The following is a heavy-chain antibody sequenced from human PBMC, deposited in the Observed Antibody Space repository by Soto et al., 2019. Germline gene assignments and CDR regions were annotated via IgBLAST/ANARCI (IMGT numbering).Heavy chain of an antibody. CDR1: VVSLNTCGVA. J-gene: IGHJ4*02. D-gene: IGHD4-17*01. CDR3: AHRHYVYYDY. CDR2: TYGHDDE. Sequence: QITLKESGPTLVKPTQTLTLTCTFSVVSLNTCGVAVCWIRQPPAKALEWLALTYGHDDERYSASLKNRLTINKDTSKNQVVLTMTNMDPVDTATYCCAHRHYVYYDYWGQRPLVTVSA. V-gene: IGHV2-5*01.